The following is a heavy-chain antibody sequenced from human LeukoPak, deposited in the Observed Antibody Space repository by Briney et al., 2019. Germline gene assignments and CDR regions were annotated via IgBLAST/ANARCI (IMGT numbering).Heavy chain of an antibody. Sequence: ASVKVSCKSSGYTFTGYYMHWVQQAPGKGLEWMGRLDPEDGETIFAEKFQGRVTITADTSTDTAYMELSSLRSEDTAVYYCATGRATLIFAGYWGQGTLVTVSS. J-gene: IGHJ4*02. D-gene: IGHD3/OR15-3a*01. CDR2: LDPEDGET. CDR3: ATGRATLIFAGY. V-gene: IGHV1-69-2*01. CDR1: GYTFTGYY.